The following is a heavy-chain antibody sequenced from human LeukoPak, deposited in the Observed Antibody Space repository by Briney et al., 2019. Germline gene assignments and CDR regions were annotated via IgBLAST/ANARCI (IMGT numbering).Heavy chain of an antibody. CDR1: GFTFSSYA. Sequence: GGSLRLSCAASGFTFSSYAMSWVRQAPGKGLEWVSAISGSGGSTYYADSVKGRFTIPRDNSKNTLYLQMNSLRAEDTSVYYCAKEETAYCGGDCYRSAFDIWGQGTMVTVS. V-gene: IGHV3-23*01. CDR3: AKEETAYCGGDCYRSAFDI. J-gene: IGHJ3*02. CDR2: ISGSGGST. D-gene: IGHD2-21*02.